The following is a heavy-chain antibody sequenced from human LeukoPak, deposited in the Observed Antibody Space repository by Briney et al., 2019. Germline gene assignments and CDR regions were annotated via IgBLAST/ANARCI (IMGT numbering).Heavy chain of an antibody. V-gene: IGHV4-59*01. D-gene: IGHD6-13*01. CDR1: GGSISSYY. CDR3: AREVVAAPGTVDY. J-gene: IGHJ4*01. CDR2: IYYSGST. Sequence: PSETLSLTCTVSGGSISSYYWSWIRQPPGRGLEWIGYIYYSGSTNYNPSLKRRVTISVDTSKNQFSLKLSSVTAADTAVYYCAREVVAAPGTVDYWGQGTLVTVSS.